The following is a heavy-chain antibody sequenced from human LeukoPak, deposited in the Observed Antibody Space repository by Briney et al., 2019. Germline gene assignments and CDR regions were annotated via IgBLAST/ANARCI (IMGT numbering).Heavy chain of an antibody. CDR1: GGSISASKHY. J-gene: IGHJ6*03. V-gene: IGHV4-39*01. CDR3: ARNRLIGHYMDV. CDR2: LFSSGSG. Sequence: SETLSLTCTVSGGSISASKHYWGWIRQSPGKGLEWIGSLFSSGSGYYNPSLRSRVTTSVDTSKNQFSLKPSFLTAADTAVYYCARNRLIGHYMDVWGKGTTVTVSS. D-gene: IGHD3-16*01.